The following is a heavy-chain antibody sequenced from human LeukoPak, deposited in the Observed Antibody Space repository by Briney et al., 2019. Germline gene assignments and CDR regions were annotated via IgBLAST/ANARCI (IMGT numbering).Heavy chain of an antibody. CDR2: INYSGST. CDR1: GGSISSDY. CDR3: ARDLGFGVRGLTTHYYGLDV. V-gene: IGHV4-59*01. J-gene: IGHJ6*02. Sequence: SETLSLTCSVSGGSISSDYWSWIRRPQAPGLERIGNINYSGSTNYNPSLQSRVIISVDTSKSQFSLKLSSVTAADTAVYYCARDLGFGVRGLTTHYYGLDVWGQGTTVTVFS. D-gene: IGHD3-10*02.